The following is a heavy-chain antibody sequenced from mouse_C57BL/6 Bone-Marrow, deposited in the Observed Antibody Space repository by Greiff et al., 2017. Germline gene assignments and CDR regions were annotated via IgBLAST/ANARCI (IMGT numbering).Heavy chain of an antibody. CDR3: ATKIPYIVHVMYN. CDR2: INPFDSDT. D-gene: IGHD1-3*01. J-gene: IGHJ4*01. CDR1: GYTFTSYW. Sequence: QVQLQQSGAELVKPGASVKVSCKASGYTFTSYWMHWVKQRPGQGLEWIGRINPFDSDTNYNQKFKGKATLTVDKSSSTAYMQLHSLTSEDSAVYYCATKIPYIVHVMYNWGQGTSVTVSA. V-gene: IGHV1-74*01.